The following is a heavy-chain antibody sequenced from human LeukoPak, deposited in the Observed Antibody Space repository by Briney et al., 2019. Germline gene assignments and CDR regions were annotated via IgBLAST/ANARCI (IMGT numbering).Heavy chain of an antibody. CDR3: ARAAGASG. J-gene: IGHJ4*02. D-gene: IGHD1-26*01. CDR2: ISSSSSYI. Sequence: GGSLSLSCAASGFTLSSYSMNWVRQAPGKELEWVSSISSSSSYIYYADSVKGRFNISKDNAKNSLYLQMNSLRAEDTAVYYCARAAGASGWGQGTLVTVSS. CDR1: GFTLSSYS. V-gene: IGHV3-21*01.